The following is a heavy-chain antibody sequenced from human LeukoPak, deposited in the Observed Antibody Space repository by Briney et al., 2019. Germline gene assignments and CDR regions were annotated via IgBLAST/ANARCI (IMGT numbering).Heavy chain of an antibody. J-gene: IGHJ5*02. CDR2: ISGSGGST. Sequence: GGSLRLSCAASGFTFGSYAMSWVRQAPGKGLEWVSAISGSGGSTYYADSVKGRFTISRDNSKNTLYLQMNSLRAEDTAVYYCAKGIGYYYDSSGLNWFDPWGQGTLVTVSS. CDR1: GFTFGSYA. CDR3: AKGIGYYYDSSGLNWFDP. V-gene: IGHV3-23*01. D-gene: IGHD3-22*01.